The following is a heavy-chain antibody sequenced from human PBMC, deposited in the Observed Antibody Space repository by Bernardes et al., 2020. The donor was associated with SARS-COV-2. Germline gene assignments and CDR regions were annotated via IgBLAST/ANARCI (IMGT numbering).Heavy chain of an antibody. CDR3: ARVFGVVPYLDY. D-gene: IGHD3-3*01. J-gene: IGHJ4*02. CDR2: ISAYNSNT. Sequence: ASVKVSCKASGYTFTTYDISWVRQAPGQGLEWMGWISAYNSNTNYAQNLQGRVTMTTDTSTSTAYMELRGLRSDDTAVYYCARVFGVVPYLDYWGQGTLVTVSS. CDR1: GYTFTTYD. V-gene: IGHV1-18*01.